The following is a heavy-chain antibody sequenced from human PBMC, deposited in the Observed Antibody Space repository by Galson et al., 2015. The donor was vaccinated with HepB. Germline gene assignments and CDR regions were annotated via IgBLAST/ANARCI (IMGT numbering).Heavy chain of an antibody. V-gene: IGHV3-48*01. CDR3: ARSRLRGDY. Sequence: SLRLSCAASGFTFSSYSMNWVRQAPGKGLEWVSYISSSSSTIYYADFVKGRFTISRDNAKNSLYLQMNSLRAEDTAVYYCARSRLRGDYWGQGTLVTVSS. CDR1: GFTFSSYS. D-gene: IGHD5/OR15-5a*01. CDR2: ISSSSSTI. J-gene: IGHJ4*02.